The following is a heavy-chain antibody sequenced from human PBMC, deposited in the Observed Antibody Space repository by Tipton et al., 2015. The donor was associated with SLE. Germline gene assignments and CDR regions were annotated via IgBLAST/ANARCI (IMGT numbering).Heavy chain of an antibody. J-gene: IGHJ6*03. CDR2: IYYSGST. CDR3: ARGGQLPLGHYYYYYMDG. Sequence: LRLSCTVSGGSISSYYWSWIRQPPGKGLEWIGYIYYSGSTNYNPSLKSRVTISVDTSKNQFSRKLSSVTAADTAVYYCARGGQLPLGHYYYYYMDGWGRGSTVAVSS. V-gene: IGHV4-59*01. CDR1: GGSISSYY. D-gene: IGHD2-2*01.